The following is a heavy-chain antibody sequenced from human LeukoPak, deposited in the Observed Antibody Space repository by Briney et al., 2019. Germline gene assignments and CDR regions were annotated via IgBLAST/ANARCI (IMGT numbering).Heavy chain of an antibody. D-gene: IGHD3-3*01. CDR3: ARVFPEAPTYYDFWSGYYTPGGAFDI. Sequence: PGRSLRLSCAASGFTFSSYAMHWVRQAPGKGLEWVAVISYDGSNKYYADSVKGRFTISRDNAKNSLYLQMNSLRAEDTAVYYCARVFPEAPTYYDFWSGYYTPGGAFDIWGQGTMVTVSS. V-gene: IGHV3-30*04. J-gene: IGHJ3*02. CDR2: ISYDGSNK. CDR1: GFTFSSYA.